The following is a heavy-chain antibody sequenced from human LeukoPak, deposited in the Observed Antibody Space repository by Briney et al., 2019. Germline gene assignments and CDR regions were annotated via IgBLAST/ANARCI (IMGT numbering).Heavy chain of an antibody. CDR1: GFTFSSYA. CDR2: ISGSGGST. Sequence: GGSLRLSCAASGFTFSSYAMSWVRQAQGKWLEWVSAISGSGGSTYYADSVKGRFTISRDNSKNTLYLQMNSLRAEDTAVYYCAKDTSPPRSRRELDAFDIWGQGTMVTVSS. CDR3: AKDTSPPRSRRELDAFDI. V-gene: IGHV3-23*01. J-gene: IGHJ3*02. D-gene: IGHD1-26*01.